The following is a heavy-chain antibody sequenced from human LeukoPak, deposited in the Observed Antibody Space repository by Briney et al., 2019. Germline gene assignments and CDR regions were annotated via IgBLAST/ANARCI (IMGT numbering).Heavy chain of an antibody. CDR1: GGSFSGYY. V-gene: IGHV4-34*01. CDR2: INHSGST. J-gene: IGHJ4*02. D-gene: IGHD6-13*01. CDR3: ARGTAAAGFDY. Sequence: SETLSLTCAVYGGSFSGYYRSWIRQPPGKGLEWIGEINHSGSTNYNPSLKSRVTISVDTSKNQFSLKLSSVTAADTAVYYCARGTAAAGFDYWGQGTLVTASS.